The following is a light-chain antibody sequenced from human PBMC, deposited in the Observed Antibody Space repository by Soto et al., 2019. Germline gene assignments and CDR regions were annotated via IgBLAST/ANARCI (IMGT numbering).Light chain of an antibody. CDR2: GAS. CDR3: QQYNEWTRT. Sequence: EIVMTHSPSTLSLSPVERATLSCRASQSVSSNLAWYQQKPGQAPRLLIYGASTRATGIPDRFSGSGSGTEFTLTTSRLQSEDFAVYYCQQYNEWTRTFGQGTKVDIK. V-gene: IGKV3-15*01. J-gene: IGKJ1*01. CDR1: QSVSSN.